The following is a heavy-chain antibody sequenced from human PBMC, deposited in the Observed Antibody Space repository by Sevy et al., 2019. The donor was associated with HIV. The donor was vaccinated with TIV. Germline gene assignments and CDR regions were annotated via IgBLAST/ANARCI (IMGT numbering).Heavy chain of an antibody. V-gene: IGHV4-59*01. D-gene: IGHD6-13*01. CDR3: ARGRTLDSSWYVAWYFDL. Sequence: SETLSLTCNVSADSMSGYYWGWIRQPPGKGLEWIGYIYYSGRTDYNPSLKSRVVMSVDTFKKEFSLRLHAVTAADTAIYYCARGRTLDSSWYVAWYFDLWGRCTLVTVSS. J-gene: IGHJ2*01. CDR2: IYYSGRT. CDR1: ADSMSGYY.